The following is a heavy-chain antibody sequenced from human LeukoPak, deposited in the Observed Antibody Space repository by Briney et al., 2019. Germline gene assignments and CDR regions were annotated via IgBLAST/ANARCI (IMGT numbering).Heavy chain of an antibody. CDR3: AREIKEDYFDY. V-gene: IGHV4-4*07. J-gene: IGHJ4*02. CDR1: SVSFSSYY. CDR2: IYTSGST. Sequence: PSDTLSLTCTVSSVSFSSYYWSWIRQPAGKGLEWIGRIYTSGSTNYNPSLKSRVTMSVDTSKNQFSLQLTSVTAADTAVYYCAREIKEDYFDYWGQGTLVTVSS.